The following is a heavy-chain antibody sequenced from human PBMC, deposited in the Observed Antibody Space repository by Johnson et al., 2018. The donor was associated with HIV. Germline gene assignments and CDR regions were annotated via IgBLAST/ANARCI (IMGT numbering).Heavy chain of an antibody. CDR3: ARDGFDI. CDR1: GFTFSNAW. CDR2: IKSKTDGGTT. J-gene: IGHJ3*02. Sequence: VQLVESGGGVVRPGGSLRLSCAASGFTFSNAWMSWVRQAPGKGLEWVGRIKSKTDGGTTDDAAPVKGRFTISRDDSKNTLYLQRNSLRAEDTAVYYCARDGFDIWGQGTMVTVSS. V-gene: IGHV3-15*01.